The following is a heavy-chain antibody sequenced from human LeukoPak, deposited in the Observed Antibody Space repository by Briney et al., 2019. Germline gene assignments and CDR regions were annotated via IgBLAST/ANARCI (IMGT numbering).Heavy chain of an antibody. CDR3: ARDLSSLPYYYYGMDV. CDR2: ISYDGGNK. Sequence: GGSLRLSCAASGFTFSSYAMHWVRQAPGKGLEWVAVISYDGGNKYYADSVKGRFTISRDNSKNTLYLQMNSLRAEDTALYYCARDLSSLPYYYYGMDVWGQGTTVTVSS. D-gene: IGHD2-15*01. J-gene: IGHJ6*02. V-gene: IGHV3-30-3*01. CDR1: GFTFSSYA.